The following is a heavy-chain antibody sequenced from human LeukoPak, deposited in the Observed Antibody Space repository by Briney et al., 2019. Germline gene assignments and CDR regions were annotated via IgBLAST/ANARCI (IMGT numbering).Heavy chain of an antibody. CDR2: IYYSGST. J-gene: IGHJ3*02. D-gene: IGHD3-22*01. Sequence: PSETLSLTCTVSGGSISSYYWSWIRQPPGKGLEWIGYIYYSGSTNYNPSLKSRVTISVDTSKNQFSLKLSSVTAADTAVYYCASLSYYYNTDLTNAFDIWGQGTMVTVSS. V-gene: IGHV4-59*08. CDR3: ASLSYYYNTDLTNAFDI. CDR1: GGSISSYY.